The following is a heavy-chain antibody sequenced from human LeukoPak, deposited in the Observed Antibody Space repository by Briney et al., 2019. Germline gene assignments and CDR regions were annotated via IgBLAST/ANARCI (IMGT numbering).Heavy chain of an antibody. D-gene: IGHD6-19*01. CDR1: GGSISSYY. V-gene: IGHV4-4*09. J-gene: IGHJ5*02. CDR3: ARQWGSGWYGDGWFDP. CDR2: IYTRGST. Sequence: PSETLSLTCTVSGGSISSYYWSWIRQPPGKGLEWIGYIYTRGSTNYNPSLKSRVTISVDTSKNQFSLKLSSVTAADTAVYYCARQWGSGWYGDGWFDPWGQGTLVTVSS.